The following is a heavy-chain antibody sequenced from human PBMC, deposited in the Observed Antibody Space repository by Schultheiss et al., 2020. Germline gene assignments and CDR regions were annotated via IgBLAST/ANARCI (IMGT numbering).Heavy chain of an antibody. CDR2: IYYSGST. V-gene: IGHV4-31*03. Sequence: SQTLSLTCTVSGGSISSGGYYWSWIRQHPGKGLEWIGYIYYSGSTYYNPSLKSRVTISVDTSKNQFSLKLSSVTAADTAVYYCARDRSGYSSSWYYFDYWGQGTLVTVSS. J-gene: IGHJ4*02. CDR1: GGSISSGGYY. CDR3: ARDRSGYSSSWYYFDY. D-gene: IGHD6-13*01.